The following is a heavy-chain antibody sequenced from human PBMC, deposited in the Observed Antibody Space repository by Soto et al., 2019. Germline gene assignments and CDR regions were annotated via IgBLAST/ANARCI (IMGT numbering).Heavy chain of an antibody. D-gene: IGHD4-17*01. CDR1: ADTFNSYS. J-gene: IGHJ5*02. Sequence: QVQLVQSGAEVKKPGSSVKVSCKASADTFNSYSLSWLRQAPGRRLEWMGGITPVFGTADYAQSLEDRLTITADDSTSTVYMELSSLRSDDTAVYYCARSLEGTTVTNWFDPWGQGALVTVSS. V-gene: IGHV1-69*01. CDR2: ITPVFGTA. CDR3: ARSLEGTTVTNWFDP.